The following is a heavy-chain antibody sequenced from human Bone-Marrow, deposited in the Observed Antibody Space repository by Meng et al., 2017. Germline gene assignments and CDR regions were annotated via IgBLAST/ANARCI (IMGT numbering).Heavy chain of an antibody. J-gene: IGHJ5*02. D-gene: IGHD3-16*01. V-gene: IGHV4-30-4*01. CDR2: IYYSGST. Sequence: QLQLQESGPGLVKPSQTLSLTFTVSGGSISIGDYYWIWIRQPPGKGLEWIGYIYYSGSTYYNPSLNSRITISVDTSKNQFSLKLSSVTAADTAVYYCARGLNAGGILVSWGQGTLVTVSS. CDR1: GGSISIGDYY. CDR3: ARGLNAGGILVS.